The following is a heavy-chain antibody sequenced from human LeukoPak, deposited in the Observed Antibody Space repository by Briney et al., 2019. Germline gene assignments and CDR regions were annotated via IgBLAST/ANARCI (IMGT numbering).Heavy chain of an antibody. CDR1: GFTVSTKF. Sequence: PGGSLRLSCAASGFTVSTKFLTWVRQAQGKGLEWFSIIYSGGNTYLADSVKGRFTISRDISKNTLYLQMNNLRAEDTAVYSCARGNCTSISCFTFDSWGQGTQVTVSS. CDR3: ARGNCTSISCFTFDS. D-gene: IGHD2-2*01. J-gene: IGHJ4*02. V-gene: IGHV3-53*01. CDR2: IYSGGNT.